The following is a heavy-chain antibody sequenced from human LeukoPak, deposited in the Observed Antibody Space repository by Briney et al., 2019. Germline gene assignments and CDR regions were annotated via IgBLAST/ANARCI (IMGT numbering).Heavy chain of an antibody. J-gene: IGHJ4*02. CDR3: ARDRPTGASRLFVVQ. CDR1: GFTFSSYS. D-gene: IGHD3-3*01. V-gene: IGHV3-21*01. CDR2: MSSGSRYI. Sequence: PGGSLRLSCAASGFTFSSYSMTWVRQAPGKGLEWISSMSSGSRYIYYADSVRGRFTISRDNAKYSLSLLMNSLRAEDTAVYYCARDRPTGASRLFVVQWGQGTLVTVSS.